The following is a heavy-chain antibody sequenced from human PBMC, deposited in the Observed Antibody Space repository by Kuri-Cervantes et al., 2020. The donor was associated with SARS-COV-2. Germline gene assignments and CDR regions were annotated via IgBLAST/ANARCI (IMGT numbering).Heavy chain of an antibody. J-gene: IGHJ6*03. V-gene: IGHV1-18*01. Sequence: ASVKVSCKASGYTFTSYDISWVRQAPGQGLEWMGWIGVYSGNTNYAQKFQGRVTMTTDTSTTTAYMDLRSLRSDDTAVYYCARAGIQMVYAIDYYDYYMDVWGKGTTVTVSS. CDR1: GYTFTSYD. CDR2: IGVYSGNT. D-gene: IGHD2-8*01. CDR3: ARAGIQMVYAIDYYDYYMDV.